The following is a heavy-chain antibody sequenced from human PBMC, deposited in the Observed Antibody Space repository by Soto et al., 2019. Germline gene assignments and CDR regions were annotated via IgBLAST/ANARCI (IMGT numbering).Heavy chain of an antibody. CDR1: GGTFSSYA. D-gene: IGHD2-15*01. CDR2: IIPIFGTA. Sequence: QVQLVQSGAAVKKPGSSVKVSCKASGGTFSSYAISWVRQAPGQGLEWMGGIIPIFGTANYAQKFQGRVTITADESTSTAYMELSSLRSEDTAVYYCARDGAYCSGGSCYSGPPWFDPWGQGTLVTVSS. CDR3: ARDGAYCSGGSCYSGPPWFDP. V-gene: IGHV1-69*01. J-gene: IGHJ5*02.